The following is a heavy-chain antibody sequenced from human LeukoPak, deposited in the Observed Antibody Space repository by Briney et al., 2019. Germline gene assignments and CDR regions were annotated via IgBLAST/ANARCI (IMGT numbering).Heavy chain of an antibody. Sequence: ASVKVSCKASGYTFTSYGISWVRQAPGQGLEWMGWINPNSGGTNYAQKFQGRVTMTRDTSISTAYMELSRLRSDDTAVYYCARAVATPGPHYYYYMDVWGKGTTVTISS. CDR2: INPNSGGT. CDR3: ARAVATPGPHYYYYMDV. V-gene: IGHV1-2*02. J-gene: IGHJ6*03. CDR1: GYTFTSYG. D-gene: IGHD5-12*01.